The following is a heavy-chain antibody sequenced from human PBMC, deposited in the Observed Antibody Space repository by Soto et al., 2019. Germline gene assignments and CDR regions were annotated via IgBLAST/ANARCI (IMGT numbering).Heavy chain of an antibody. V-gene: IGHV3-49*03. D-gene: IGHD3-16*02. CDR2: IRSKAYGGTT. J-gene: IGHJ3*02. CDR3: TRERVMITFGGVIVDAFDI. CDR1: GFTFGDYA. Sequence: PGGSLRLSCTASGFTFGDYAMSWFRQAPGKGLEWVGFIRSKAYGGTTEYAASVKGRFTISRDDSKSIAYLQMNSLKTEDTAVYYCTRERVMITFGGVIVDAFDIWGQGTMVTVSS.